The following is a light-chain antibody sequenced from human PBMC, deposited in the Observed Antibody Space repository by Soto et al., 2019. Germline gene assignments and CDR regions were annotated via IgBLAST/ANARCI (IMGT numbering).Light chain of an antibody. V-gene: IGKV1-5*01. Sequence: DIQMTQSPPTLSASIGDRVTITCRASESIRTWLAWYQHKPGKAPKFLIYDASTLESGVPSRFSGSGSGTEFTLTISSLQSEDFAVYYCQQYNNWPTTFGQGTRLEIK. CDR2: DAS. CDR1: ESIRTW. CDR3: QQYNNWPTT. J-gene: IGKJ5*01.